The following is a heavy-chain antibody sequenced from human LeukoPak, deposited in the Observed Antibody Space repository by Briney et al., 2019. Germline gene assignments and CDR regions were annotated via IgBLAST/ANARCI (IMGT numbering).Heavy chain of an antibody. CDR2: ISSSSAYI. J-gene: IGHJ5*02. CDR1: GFTFSSYS. Sequence: GGSLRLSCAASGFTFSSYSMNWVRQAPGKGLEWVSSISSSSAYIYYADSVKGRFTISRDNAENSLYLQMNSLRAEDTAVYYCAAAAPGTDWLDPWGQGTLVTVSS. CDR3: AAAAPGTDWLDP. V-gene: IGHV3-21*01. D-gene: IGHD6-13*01.